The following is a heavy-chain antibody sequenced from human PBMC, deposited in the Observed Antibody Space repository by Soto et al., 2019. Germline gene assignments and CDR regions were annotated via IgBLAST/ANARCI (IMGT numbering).Heavy chain of an antibody. CDR2: INAGNGNT. CDR1: GYTFTSYA. D-gene: IGHD2-2*01. CDR3: ARGSAVVVPVDYDYYYYYMDV. J-gene: IGHJ6*03. Sequence: ASVKVSCKASGYTFTSYAMHWVRQAPGQRLEWMGWINAGNGNTKYSQKFQGRVTITRDTSASTAYMELSSLRSEDTAVYYCARGSAVVVPVDYDYYYYYMDVWGKGTTVTVSS. V-gene: IGHV1-3*01.